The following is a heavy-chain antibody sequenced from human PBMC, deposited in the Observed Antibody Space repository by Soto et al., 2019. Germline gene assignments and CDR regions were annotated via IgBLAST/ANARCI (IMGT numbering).Heavy chain of an antibody. J-gene: IGHJ4*02. Sequence: QLQLQESGPGLVKPSETLSLTCTVSGGSISSSSYYWGWIRQPPGKGLEWIGNMYYSGSSYYNPSLKSRVTISVGTSKNQFSLKLSSVTAADTAVYYCARPTYSYETHGYSILFDYWGQGALVIVSS. CDR1: GGSISSSSYY. CDR2: MYYSGSS. V-gene: IGHV4-39*01. CDR3: ARPTYSYETHGYSILFDY. D-gene: IGHD3-22*01.